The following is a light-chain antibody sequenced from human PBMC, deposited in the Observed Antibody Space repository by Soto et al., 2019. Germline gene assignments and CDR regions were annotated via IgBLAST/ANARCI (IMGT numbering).Light chain of an antibody. J-gene: IGKJ1*01. CDR1: QSVGTF. V-gene: IGKV3-11*01. CDR3: QQCYNWPQWS. CDR2: DPS. Sequence: EIVLTQSPATLSLSPGERATLSCRASQSVGTFFAWYQQKPGQAPRLLIYDPSNRATGIPARFSGSGSGTDFTLTISSLEPEDFAVYYCQQCYNWPQWSFGQGTKVDIK.